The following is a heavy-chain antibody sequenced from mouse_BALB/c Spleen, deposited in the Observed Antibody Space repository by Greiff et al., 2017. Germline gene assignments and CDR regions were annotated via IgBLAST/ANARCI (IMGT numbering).Heavy chain of an antibody. V-gene: IGHV1-37*01. Sequence: VPLQQSGPELVKPGASVKISCKASGYSFTGYFMNWVKQSHGTSLEWIGRINTYNGDTFSNQKFKGQATLTVDKYASTAHMELLSLTSEDSAVYYCGRDEYYGPSDWGQGTLVTVSA. CDR3: GRDEYYGPSD. D-gene: IGHD1-2*01. CDR1: GYSFTGYF. J-gene: IGHJ3*01. CDR2: INTYNGDT.